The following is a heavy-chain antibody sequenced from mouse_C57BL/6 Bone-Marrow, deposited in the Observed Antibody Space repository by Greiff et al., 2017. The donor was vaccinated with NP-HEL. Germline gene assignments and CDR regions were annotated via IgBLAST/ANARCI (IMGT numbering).Heavy chain of an antibody. CDR3: ARNSYYYGSSPYYYAMDY. Sequence: VQLKESGPGLVAPSQSLSITCTVSGFSLTSYAISWVRQPPGKGLEWLGVIWTGGGTNYNSALKSRLSISKDNSKSQVFLKMNSLQTDDTARYYCARNSYYYGSSPYYYAMDYWGQGTSVTVSS. CDR1: GFSLTSYA. D-gene: IGHD1-1*01. V-gene: IGHV2-9-1*01. J-gene: IGHJ4*01. CDR2: IWTGGGT.